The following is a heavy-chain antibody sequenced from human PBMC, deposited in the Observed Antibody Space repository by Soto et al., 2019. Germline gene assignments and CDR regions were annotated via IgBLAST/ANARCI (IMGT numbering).Heavy chain of an antibody. V-gene: IGHV4-34*01. CDR1: GGSFSGYY. D-gene: IGHD5-18*01. CDR3: ARTGYRYGYPNDY. Sequence: SETLSLTCAVYGGSFSGYYWSWIRQPPGKGLEWIGEINHSGSTNYNPSLKSRVTISVDTSKNQFSLKLSSVTAADTAVYYCARTGYRYGYPNDYWGQGTLGTGS. J-gene: IGHJ4*02. CDR2: INHSGST.